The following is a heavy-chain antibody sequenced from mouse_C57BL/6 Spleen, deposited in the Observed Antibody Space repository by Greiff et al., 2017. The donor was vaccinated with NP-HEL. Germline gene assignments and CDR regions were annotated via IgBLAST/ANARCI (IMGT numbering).Heavy chain of an antibody. J-gene: IGHJ4*01. D-gene: IGHD1-1*01. CDR3: ASITTKDYYAMDY. Sequence: DVKLVESGGGLVKPGGSLKLSCAASGFTFSDYGMHWVRQAPEKGLEWVAYISSGSSTIYYADTVKGRFTISRDNAKNTLFLQMTSLRSEDTAMYYCASITTKDYYAMDYWGQGTSVTVSS. V-gene: IGHV5-17*01. CDR2: ISSGSSTI. CDR1: GFTFSDYG.